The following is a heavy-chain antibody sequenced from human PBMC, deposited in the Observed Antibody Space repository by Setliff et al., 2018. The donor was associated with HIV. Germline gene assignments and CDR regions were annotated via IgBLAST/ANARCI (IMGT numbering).Heavy chain of an antibody. CDR3: ARGWFGGYYFDY. Sequence: PSETPSLTCAVYVESFSGFYWSWIRQPPGKGLEWIGEINHSGSTNYNPSLKSRVTISVDTSKNQFSLKLSFVTAADTAVYYCARGWFGGYYFDYWGQGTLVTVSS. D-gene: IGHD3-10*01. CDR1: VESFSGFY. V-gene: IGHV4-34*01. CDR2: INHSGST. J-gene: IGHJ4*02.